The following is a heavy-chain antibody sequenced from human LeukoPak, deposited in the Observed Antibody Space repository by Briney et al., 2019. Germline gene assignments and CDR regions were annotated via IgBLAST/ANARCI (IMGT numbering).Heavy chain of an antibody. V-gene: IGHV3-7*01. CDR2: IKQDGSDK. D-gene: IGHD3/OR15-3a*01. CDR1: GFTFSRYW. J-gene: IGHJ4*02. Sequence: GGSLRLSCAASGFTFSRYWMTWVRQAPGKGLEWVASIKQDGSDKYYVDSVKGRFTISRDNAKNSVYLQMSSLRVEDTAVFYCARDSGTGWNYWGQGTLVTVSS. CDR3: ARDSGTGWNY.